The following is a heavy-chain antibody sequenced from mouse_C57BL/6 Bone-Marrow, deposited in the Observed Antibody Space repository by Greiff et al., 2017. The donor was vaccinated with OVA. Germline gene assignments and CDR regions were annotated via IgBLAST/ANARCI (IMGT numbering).Heavy chain of an antibody. CDR2: ISDGGDYT. V-gene: IGHV5-4*03. D-gene: IGHD3-3*01. CDR3: ARAGHWYFDV. CDR1: GFTFSSYA. J-gene: IGHJ1*03. Sequence: DVKLVESGGGLVKPGGSLKLSCAASGFTFSSYAMSWVRQTPEKRLEWVATISDGGDYTYYPDNVKGRFTISRDNAKNNLYLQMSHLKSEDTAMYYCARAGHWYFDVRGTGTTVTVSS.